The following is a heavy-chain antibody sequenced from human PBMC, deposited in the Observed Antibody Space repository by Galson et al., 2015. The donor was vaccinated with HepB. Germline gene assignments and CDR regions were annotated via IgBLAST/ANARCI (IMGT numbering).Heavy chain of an antibody. CDR1: GGTFSSYT. V-gene: IGHV1-69*02. D-gene: IGHD3-3*01. J-gene: IGHJ5*02. CDR2: IIPILGIA. Sequence: SVKVSCKASGGTFSSYTISWVRQAPGQGLEWMGRIIPILGIANYAQKFQGRVTITADKSTSTAYMELSSLRSEDTAVYYCARGDGSTIFGVVINWFDPWGQGTLVTVSS. CDR3: ARGDGSTIFGVVINWFDP.